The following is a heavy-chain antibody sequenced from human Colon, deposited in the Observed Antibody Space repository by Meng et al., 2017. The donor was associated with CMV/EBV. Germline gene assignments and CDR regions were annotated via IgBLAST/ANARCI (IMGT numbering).Heavy chain of an antibody. CDR3: TSCGNNCSYRNYYDMDL. J-gene: IGHJ6*02. V-gene: IGHV3-21*04. CDR2: ISGGSSNV. Sequence: GESLKISCAASGFSFNSHTVNWVRQAPGKGLEWVSAISGGSSNVYYAASVKVRFTISRDNARSSLYLQMNSLRAEDTALYHCTSCGNNCSYRNYYDMDLWGQETTVTVSS. CDR1: GFSFNSHT. D-gene: IGHD2-21*01.